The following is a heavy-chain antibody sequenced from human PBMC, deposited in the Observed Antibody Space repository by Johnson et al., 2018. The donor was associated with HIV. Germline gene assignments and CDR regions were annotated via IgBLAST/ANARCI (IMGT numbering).Heavy chain of an antibody. V-gene: IGHV3-49*04. J-gene: IGHJ3*01. CDR2: IRSTPHGGTT. CDR1: GFTFSDYA. D-gene: IGHD3-10*01. CDR3: TRGLNSGISAFRDDAFDV. Sequence: EVQLVESGGGLVQPGRSLRLSCTASGFTFSDYAMTWVRQAPGKGLEWVAFIRSTPHGGTTEYAASVKGRITISRDDSRSIGYLQVSSLKTEDTGVYYCTRGLNSGISAFRDDAFDVWGRGTLVTVSS.